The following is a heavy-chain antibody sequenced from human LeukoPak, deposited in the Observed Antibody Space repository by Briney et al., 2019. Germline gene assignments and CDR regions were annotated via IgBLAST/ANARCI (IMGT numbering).Heavy chain of an antibody. Sequence: GALKLSWGDSGFHFSSPRMHWGRQAPREGLVWVSRIKYDASSTSYADSVKGRFTISRDNAKNTLYLQMNSLRAEDTAVYYCARGATYAYYQDYWGQGTLVTVSS. D-gene: IGHD1-26*01. CDR3: ARGATYAYYQDY. CDR2: IKYDASST. CDR1: GFHFSSPR. J-gene: IGHJ4*02. V-gene: IGHV3-74*01.